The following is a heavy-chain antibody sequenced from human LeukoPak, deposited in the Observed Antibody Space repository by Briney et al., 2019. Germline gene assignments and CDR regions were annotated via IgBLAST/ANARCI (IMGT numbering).Heavy chain of an antibody. CDR2: MNPNSGNT. V-gene: IGHV1-8*01. CDR1: GYTFTSYD. D-gene: IGHD2-2*02. Sequence: ASVKVSCKASGYTFTSYDINWVRQATGQGLEWMGWMNPNSGNTGYAQKFQGRVTMTRNTSISTAYMELSSLRSEDTAVYYCARTVGYCSSTSCYTGYYYYGMDVWGQGTTVTVSS. J-gene: IGHJ6*02. CDR3: ARTVGYCSSTSCYTGYYYYGMDV.